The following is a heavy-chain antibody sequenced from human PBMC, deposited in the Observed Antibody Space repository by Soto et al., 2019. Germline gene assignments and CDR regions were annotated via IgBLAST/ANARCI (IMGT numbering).Heavy chain of an antibody. Sequence: SVKVSCKASGGTFSSYAISWVRQAPGQGLEWMGGIIPIFGTANYAQKFQGRVTITADESTSTAYMELSSLRSEDTAVYYCARARPASSGYPALYYFDYWGQGTLVTVS. CDR1: GGTFSSYA. J-gene: IGHJ4*02. CDR2: IIPIFGTA. D-gene: IGHD3-22*01. V-gene: IGHV1-69*13. CDR3: ARARPASSGYPALYYFDY.